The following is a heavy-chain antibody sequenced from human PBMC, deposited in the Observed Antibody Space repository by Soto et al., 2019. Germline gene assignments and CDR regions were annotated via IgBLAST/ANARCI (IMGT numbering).Heavy chain of an antibody. Sequence: GGSLRLSCAASGFTFSSYWMSWVRQAPGKGLEWVANIKQDGSEKYYVDSVKGRFTISRDKAKNSLYLQMNSLRAEDTAVYYCAREKGDVVVVAATIPYYYMDVWGKGTTVTVSS. CDR3: AREKGDVVVVAATIPYYYMDV. D-gene: IGHD2-15*01. CDR2: IKQDGSEK. CDR1: GFTFSSYW. V-gene: IGHV3-7*01. J-gene: IGHJ6*03.